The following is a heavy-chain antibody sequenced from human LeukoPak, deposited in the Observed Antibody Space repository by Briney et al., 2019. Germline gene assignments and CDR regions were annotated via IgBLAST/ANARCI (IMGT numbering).Heavy chain of an antibody. CDR1: GGSFSGYY. V-gene: IGHV4-34*01. CDR3: ARGFLYDYVWGSYRSYYFDY. D-gene: IGHD3-16*02. CDR2: VNHSGST. J-gene: IGHJ4*02. Sequence: SETLSLTCAVYGGSFSGYYWSWIRQPPGKGLEWIGEVNHSGSTNYNPSLKSRVTISVDTSKNQFSLKLSSVTAADTAVYYCARGFLYDYVWGSYRSYYFDYWGQGTLVTVSS.